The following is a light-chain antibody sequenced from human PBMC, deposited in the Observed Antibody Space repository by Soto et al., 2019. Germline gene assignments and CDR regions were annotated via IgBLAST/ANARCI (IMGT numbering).Light chain of an antibody. J-gene: IGKJ2*01. Sequence: DIQMTQSPSSLSAPVVDRVIITCRASRSIGTNLNWYQQKPGRDPKLLVFAASTLQYGVPSRFSGSGSGTDFTLTISSLQPEDFAIYSFHQSFSVQYTFGQGTRLE. CDR2: AAS. V-gene: IGKV1-39*01. CDR3: HQSFSVQYT. CDR1: RSIGTN.